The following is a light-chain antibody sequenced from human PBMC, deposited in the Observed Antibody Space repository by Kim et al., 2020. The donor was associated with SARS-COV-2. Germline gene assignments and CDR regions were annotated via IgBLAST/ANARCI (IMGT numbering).Light chain of an antibody. Sequence: ASVGDIVTITCRASQHINNNLAWFQQKPGTAPKSLVFAASNLHNGVPSKFSGSGYGTDFTLTINSLQPEDSATYYCQQYKTYPLTFGGGTKVDIK. CDR3: QQYKTYPLT. CDR2: AAS. CDR1: QHINNN. V-gene: IGKV1-16*02. J-gene: IGKJ4*01.